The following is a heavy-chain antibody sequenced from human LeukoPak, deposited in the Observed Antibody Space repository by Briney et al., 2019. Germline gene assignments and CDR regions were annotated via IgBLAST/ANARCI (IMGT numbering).Heavy chain of an antibody. CDR3: ARDGGYYDSSGYSKRAFDI. V-gene: IGHV4-34*01. Sequence: SETLSLTCAVYGGSFSGYYWSWIRQPPGKGLEWIGEINHSGSTNYNPSLKSRVTISVDTSKNQFSLKLSSVTAADTAVYYCARDGGYYDSSGYSKRAFDIWGQGTMVTVSS. CDR2: INHSGST. D-gene: IGHD3-22*01. CDR1: GGSFSGYY. J-gene: IGHJ3*02.